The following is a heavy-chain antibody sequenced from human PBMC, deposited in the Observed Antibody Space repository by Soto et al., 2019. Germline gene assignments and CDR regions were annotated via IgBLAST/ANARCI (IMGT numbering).Heavy chain of an antibody. CDR1: GFTVSDKY. CDR2: IYTSGTT. D-gene: IGHD3-10*01. J-gene: IGHJ3*02. Sequence: GGSLRLSCAASGFTVSDKYMNWVRQAPGKGLEWVSVIYTSGTTYYADSVKGRFTISRDNFKNTLYLQMNSLRAEDTAMYYCARDGFGRHDGSGSEAFDIWGQGTMVTVSS. V-gene: IGHV3-53*01. CDR3: ARDGFGRHDGSGSEAFDI.